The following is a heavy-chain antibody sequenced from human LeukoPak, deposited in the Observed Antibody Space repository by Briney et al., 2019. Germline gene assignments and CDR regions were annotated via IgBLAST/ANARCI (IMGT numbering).Heavy chain of an antibody. Sequence: GRSLRLSCAASGFTFNHYAMHWVRQAPGKGLEWVAVISYDGSNKYYADSVKGRFTISRDNSKNTLYLQMNSLRAEDTAVYYCATPLKDVGYWGQGTLVTVSS. CDR1: GFTFNHYA. V-gene: IGHV3-30*04. CDR3: ATPLKDVGY. J-gene: IGHJ4*02. CDR2: ISYDGSNK.